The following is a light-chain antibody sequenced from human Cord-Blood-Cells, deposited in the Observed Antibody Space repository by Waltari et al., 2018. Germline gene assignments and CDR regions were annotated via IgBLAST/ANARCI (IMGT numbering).Light chain of an antibody. CDR1: QSVLYSSNNKNY. CDR3: QQYYSTPLP. Sequence: DIVMTQSPDSLAVSLGERATINCKSSQSVLYSSNNKNYLAWYQQKPGQPPKLLIYWASTRESGVPDRFSGSGSGTDFNLTIRSLKAEDVAVYYCQQYYSTPLPFGGGTKVEIK. V-gene: IGKV4-1*01. J-gene: IGKJ4*01. CDR2: WAS.